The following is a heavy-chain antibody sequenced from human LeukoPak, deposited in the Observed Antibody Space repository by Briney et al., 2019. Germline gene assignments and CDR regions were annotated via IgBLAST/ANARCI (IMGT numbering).Heavy chain of an antibody. CDR1: GFTFSSYS. CDR3: ARDLRHPVGGTSY. D-gene: IGHD4-23*01. J-gene: IGHJ4*02. Sequence: GGSLRLSCAASGFTFSSYSMNWVRQAPGKGLERVSSISPSSDYIYYADSVKGRFTISRDNAKTSLYLQMNSLRAEDTAVYYCARDLRHPVGGTSYWGQGTLVTVSS. V-gene: IGHV3-21*01. CDR2: ISPSSDYI.